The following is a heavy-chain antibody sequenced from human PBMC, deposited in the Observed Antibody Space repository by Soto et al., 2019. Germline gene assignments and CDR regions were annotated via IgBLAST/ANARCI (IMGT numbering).Heavy chain of an antibody. CDR2: ISSTTNYI. V-gene: IGHV3-21*06. Sequence: PGGSLRLSCAASGFTFTRYSMNWVRQAPGKGLEWVSSISSTTNYIYYGDSMTGRFTISRDNAKNYLYLEMNGLRAEDTAVYFCARESEDLTSSFDYWGQGTLVTVSS. CDR3: ARESEDLTSSFDY. J-gene: IGHJ4*02. CDR1: GFTFTRYS.